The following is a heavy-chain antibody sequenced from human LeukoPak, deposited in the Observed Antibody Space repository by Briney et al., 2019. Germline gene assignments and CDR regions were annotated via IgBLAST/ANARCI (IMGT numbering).Heavy chain of an antibody. J-gene: IGHJ3*02. D-gene: IGHD4-17*01. CDR2: ISSSSSYI. V-gene: IGHV3-21*01. CDR3: ARGAYGDYDLFDAFDI. Sequence: GGSLRLSCAASGFTFSSYSMNWVRQAPGKGLEWVSSISSSSSYIYYADPVKGRFTISRDNAKNSLYLQMNSLRAEDTAVYYCARGAYGDYDLFDAFDIWGQGTMVTVSS. CDR1: GFTFSSYS.